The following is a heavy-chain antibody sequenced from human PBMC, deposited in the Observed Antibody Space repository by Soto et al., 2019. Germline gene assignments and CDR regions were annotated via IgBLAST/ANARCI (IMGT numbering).Heavy chain of an antibody. Sequence: QVQLVQSGGEVKKPGASVNISCKATGYTFISYSITWVRQAPGQGLEWMGGISTYNGNTKYAQSLQGRVTLTRDTSTNTAFMEIRGMRSDDTAIYYCAREGAHSTGWYDYFDQWGQGTLVAVSS. CDR1: GYTFISYS. CDR3: AREGAHSTGWYDYFDQ. J-gene: IGHJ4*02. V-gene: IGHV1-18*04. D-gene: IGHD6-13*01. CDR2: ISTYNGNT.